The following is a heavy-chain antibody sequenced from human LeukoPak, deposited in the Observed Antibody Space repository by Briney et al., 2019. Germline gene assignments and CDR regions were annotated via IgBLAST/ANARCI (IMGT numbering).Heavy chain of an antibody. CDR3: ARYSNHVDYFDS. CDR1: GDSVSSHY. Sequence: AETLSLTCTVSGDSVSSHYWSWVRQPPGKGLEWIAYVYYAGTSNYNPSRKSRVTISIDTSKNQFSLKLISVTAADTAVYYCARYSNHVDYFDSWGQGTLVTVSS. V-gene: IGHV4-59*02. CDR2: VYYAGTS. J-gene: IGHJ4*02. D-gene: IGHD4-11*01.